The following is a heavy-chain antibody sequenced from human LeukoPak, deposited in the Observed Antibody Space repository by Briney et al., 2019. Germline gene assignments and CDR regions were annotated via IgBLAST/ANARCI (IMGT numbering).Heavy chain of an antibody. V-gene: IGHV4-59*01. D-gene: IGHD5-18*01. CDR3: ARANVDTAMVTVAFDI. CDR2: IYYSGST. CDR1: GGSISSYY. J-gene: IGHJ3*02. Sequence: SETLSLTRTVSGGSISSYYWSWIRQPPGKGLEWIGYIYYSGSTNYNPSLKSRVTISVDTSKNQFSLKLSSVTAADTAVYYCARANVDTAMVTVAFDIWGQGTMVTVSS.